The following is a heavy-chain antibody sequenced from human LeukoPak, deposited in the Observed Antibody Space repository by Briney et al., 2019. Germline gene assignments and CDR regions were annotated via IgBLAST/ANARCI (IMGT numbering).Heavy chain of an antibody. Sequence: SETLSLTCTVSGGSISSGDYYWSWIRQPPGKGLEWVGYIYYSGSTYYNPSLKSRVTISVDTSKNQFSLKLSSVTAADTAVYYCARDPVAPGKPVNDHWGQGTLVTVSS. CDR3: ARDPVAPGKPVNDH. D-gene: IGHD1-14*01. J-gene: IGHJ4*02. V-gene: IGHV4-30-4*08. CDR1: GGSISSGDYY. CDR2: IYYSGST.